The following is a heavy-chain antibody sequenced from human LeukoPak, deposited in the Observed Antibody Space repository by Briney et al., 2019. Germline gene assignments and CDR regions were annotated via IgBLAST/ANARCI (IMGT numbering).Heavy chain of an antibody. D-gene: IGHD3-10*01. CDR1: GGSISSYY. CDR3: ARGGYDSGSYYKGPLYFFDY. J-gene: IGHJ4*02. Sequence: KASETLSLTCTVSGGSISSYYWSWIRQPPGKGLEWVGYIYYSGGTNYHPSLKSRVTISVDTSKNQFSLKLSSVTAADTAVYYCARGGYDSGSYYKGPLYFFDYWGQGTLVTVSS. CDR2: IYYSGGT. V-gene: IGHV4-59*01.